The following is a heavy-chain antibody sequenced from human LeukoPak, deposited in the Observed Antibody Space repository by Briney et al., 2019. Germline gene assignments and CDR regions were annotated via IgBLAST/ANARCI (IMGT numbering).Heavy chain of an antibody. J-gene: IGHJ4*02. V-gene: IGHV4-59*01. CDR2: IYYSGST. CDR1: GGSISSYY. D-gene: IGHD1-1*01. Sequence: SETLSLTCTVSGGSISSYYWSWIRQPPGKGLEWIGYIYYSGSTNYNPSLKSRVTISVDTSKNQFSLKLSSVTAADTAVYYCARGKTSVDYWGQGTWSPSPQ. CDR3: ARGKTSVDY.